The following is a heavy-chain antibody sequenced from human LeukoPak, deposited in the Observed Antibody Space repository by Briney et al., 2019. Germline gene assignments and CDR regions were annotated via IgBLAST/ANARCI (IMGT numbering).Heavy chain of an antibody. J-gene: IGHJ4*02. CDR2: IIPIFGTA. V-gene: IGHV1-69*05. D-gene: IGHD3/OR15-3a*01. CDR3: ARERTRGFDY. Sequence: GASVKVSCKASGYTFTRYDINWVRLATGQGLEWMGGIIPIFGTANYAQKFQGRVTITTDESTSTAYMELSSLRSEDTAVYYCARERTRGFDYWGQGTLVTVSS. CDR1: GYTFTRYD.